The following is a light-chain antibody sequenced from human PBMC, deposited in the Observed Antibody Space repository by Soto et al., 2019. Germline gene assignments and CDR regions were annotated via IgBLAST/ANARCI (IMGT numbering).Light chain of an antibody. CDR2: GAS. V-gene: IGKV3D-20*02. J-gene: IGKJ1*01. CDR1: QSVSSSS. CDR3: QQRADWFPWT. Sequence: ELVLPPHPGTLFLSPVYRDTPSLRSRQSVSSSSLAWYQQKPGQSPRLLIYGASSRATGIPDRFSGSGSGTDFTLTISSLEPQDFAVYYGQQRADWFPWTFGQGTKVDIK.